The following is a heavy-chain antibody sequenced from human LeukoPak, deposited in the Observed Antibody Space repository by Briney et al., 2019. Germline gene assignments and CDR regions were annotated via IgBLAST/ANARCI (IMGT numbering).Heavy chain of an antibody. CDR3: ATPLDYYDSSGYHQGGD. Sequence: GGSLRLSCAASGFTFSSYWMTWVRQAPGKGLEWVANIKEDGSKKNYVDSVKGRFTISRDDAKNSLYLQMNSLRAEDTAVYYCATPLDYYDSSGYHQGGDWGQGTLVTVSS. CDR2: IKEDGSKK. CDR1: GFTFSSYW. J-gene: IGHJ4*02. D-gene: IGHD3-22*01. V-gene: IGHV3-7*03.